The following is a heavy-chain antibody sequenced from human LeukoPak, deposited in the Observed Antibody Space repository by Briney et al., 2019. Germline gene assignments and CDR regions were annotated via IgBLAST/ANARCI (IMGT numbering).Heavy chain of an antibody. CDR2: INHSGST. V-gene: IGHV4-34*01. J-gene: IGHJ4*02. CDR1: DGPFSGYY. D-gene: IGHD2-15*01. Sequence: PSETLSLTCAVYDGPFSGYYWSWIRQPPGKGLEWIGEINHSGSTNYNPSLKSRVTISVDTSKNQFSLKLSSVTAADTAVYYCARVGYCSGGSCFAEGFFDYWGQGTLVTVSS. CDR3: ARVGYCSGGSCFAEGFFDY.